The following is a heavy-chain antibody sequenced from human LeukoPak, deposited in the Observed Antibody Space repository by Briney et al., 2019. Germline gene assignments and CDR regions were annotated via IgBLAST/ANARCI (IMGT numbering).Heavy chain of an antibody. D-gene: IGHD5-18*01. Sequence: ASVKVSCKASGYTFTSYDINWVRQATGQGLEWMGWMNPNSGNTGYAQKFQGRVTMTRNTSISTAYMELSSLRSEDTAVYYCARGSRYTATVTAGVDYWGQGTLVTVSS. V-gene: IGHV1-8*01. J-gene: IGHJ4*02. CDR3: ARGSRYTATVTAGVDY. CDR2: MNPNSGNT. CDR1: GYTFTSYD.